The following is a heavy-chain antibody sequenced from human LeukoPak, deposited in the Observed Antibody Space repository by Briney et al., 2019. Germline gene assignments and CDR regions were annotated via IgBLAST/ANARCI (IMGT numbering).Heavy chain of an antibody. Sequence: ASVKVSCKSSGYTFTSYGSSWVRQAPGQALGRMGWISAYNGNRNYAQKLQGRVTILTDTSTSTAYMELRSLRSDDTAVYYCARYLGRSGYIHIHTFDYWGQGTLVTVSS. CDR1: GYTFTSYG. V-gene: IGHV1-18*01. J-gene: IGHJ4*02. CDR3: ARYLGRSGYIHIHTFDY. CDR2: ISAYNGNR. D-gene: IGHD3-3*01.